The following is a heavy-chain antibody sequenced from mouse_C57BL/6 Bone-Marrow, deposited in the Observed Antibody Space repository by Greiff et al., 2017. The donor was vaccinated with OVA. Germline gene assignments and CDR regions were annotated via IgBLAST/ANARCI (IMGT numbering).Heavy chain of an antibody. Sequence: VQLQQPGAELVMPGASVKLSCKASGYTFTSYWMHWVKQRPGQGLEWIGEIDPSASYTNYNQKFKGKSTLTVDKSSSTAYMQLSSLTSKDSAVYYCARGLLPFAYWGQGTLVTVSA. D-gene: IGHD2-3*01. CDR3: ARGLLPFAY. CDR2: IDPSASYT. CDR1: GYTFTSYW. J-gene: IGHJ3*01. V-gene: IGHV1-69*01.